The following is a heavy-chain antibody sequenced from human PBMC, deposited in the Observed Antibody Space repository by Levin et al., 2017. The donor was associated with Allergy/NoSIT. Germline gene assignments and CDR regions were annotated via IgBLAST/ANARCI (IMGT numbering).Heavy chain of an antibody. Sequence: ASVKVSCKASGYTFISYDINWVRQATGQGLEWVGWMNPNSGDTGYAQKFQDRVTMTRDTSTSTAYMELTNLRSEDTAMYYCVRGITTYYYNMDVWGRGTTVTVTS. CDR1: GYTFISYD. J-gene: IGHJ6*03. D-gene: IGHD3-3*01. V-gene: IGHV1-8*01. CDR2: MNPNSGDT. CDR3: VRGITTYYYNMDV.